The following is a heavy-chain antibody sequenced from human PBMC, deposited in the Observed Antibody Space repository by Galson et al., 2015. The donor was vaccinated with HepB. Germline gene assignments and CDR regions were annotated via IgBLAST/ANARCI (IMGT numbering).Heavy chain of an antibody. V-gene: IGHV3-21*01. J-gene: IGHJ4*02. CDR1: GFTFSSYS. CDR2: ISSSSSYI. Sequence: SLRLSCAASGFTFSSYSMNWVRQAPGKGLEWVSSISSSSSYIYYADSVKGRFTISRDNAKNSLYLQMNSLRAEDTAVYYCARVSRNRGFEMVRGVIIGGPLDYWGQGTLVTVSS. D-gene: IGHD3-10*01. CDR3: ARVSRNRGFEMVRGVIIGGPLDY.